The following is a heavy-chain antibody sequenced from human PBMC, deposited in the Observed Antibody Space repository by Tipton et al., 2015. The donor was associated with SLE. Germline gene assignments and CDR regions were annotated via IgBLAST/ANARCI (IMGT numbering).Heavy chain of an antibody. J-gene: IGHJ4*02. Sequence: TLSLTCAVYGGTSRDYFWSWIRQPPGKGLEWVGRVYTTGVTNYNPSLKSRVTMSVDTSKNQFSLKLSSVTAADTAVYYCAREGDSSSRGGFDYWGQGTLVTVSS. CDR1: GGTSRDYF. CDR2: VYTTGVT. D-gene: IGHD6-13*01. CDR3: AREGDSSSRGGFDY. V-gene: IGHV4-59*10.